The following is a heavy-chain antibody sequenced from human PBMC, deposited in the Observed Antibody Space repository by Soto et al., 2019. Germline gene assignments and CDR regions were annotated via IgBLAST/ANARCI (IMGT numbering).Heavy chain of an antibody. Sequence: EVQLVESGGGLVKPGGSLRLSCAASGFTFSSYSMNWVRQAPGKGLEWVSSISSSSSYIYYADSVKGRFTISRDNAKNSLYLQMNSLRAEDTAVYYCARDQVYYGSGSNIPYYYYYMDVWGKGTTVTVSS. CDR1: GFTFSSYS. CDR2: ISSSSSYI. CDR3: ARDQVYYGSGSNIPYYYYYMDV. D-gene: IGHD3-10*01. V-gene: IGHV3-21*01. J-gene: IGHJ6*03.